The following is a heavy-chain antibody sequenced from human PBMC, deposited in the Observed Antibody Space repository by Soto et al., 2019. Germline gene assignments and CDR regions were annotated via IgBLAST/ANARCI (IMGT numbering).Heavy chain of an antibody. CDR1: GGSFSGYY. CDR2: INHSGST. J-gene: IGHJ6*03. CDR3: ARASIPTVIDQDYYYMDV. V-gene: IGHV4-34*01. Sequence: QVQLQQWGAGLLKPSETLSLTCAVYGGSFSGYYWSWIRQPPGKGLEWVGAINHSGSTNYNPSLKSRVTISVDTSKNQFSLKLSSVTAADTAVYYCARASIPTVIDQDYYYMDVWGKGTTVTVAS. D-gene: IGHD4-4*01.